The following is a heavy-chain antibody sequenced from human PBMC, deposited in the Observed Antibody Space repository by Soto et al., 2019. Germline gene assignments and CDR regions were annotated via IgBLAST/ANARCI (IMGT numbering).Heavy chain of an antibody. D-gene: IGHD3-22*01. V-gene: IGHV5-51*01. CDR3: ASQGRTYYYDSSGYYQNDYYGMDV. Sequence: PGESLKISCKGSGYSFTSYWIGWVRQMPGKGLEWMGIIYPGDSDTRYSPSFQGQVTISADKSISTAYLQWSSLKASDTAMYYCASQGRTYYYDSSGYYQNDYYGMDVWGQGTTVTVS. J-gene: IGHJ6*02. CDR1: GYSFTSYW. CDR2: IYPGDSDT.